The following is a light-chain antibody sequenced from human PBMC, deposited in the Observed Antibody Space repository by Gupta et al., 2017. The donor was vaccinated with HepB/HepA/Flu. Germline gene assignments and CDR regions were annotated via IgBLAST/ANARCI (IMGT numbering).Light chain of an antibody. CDR3: ATWDDSRSGWV. Sequence: QSVLAQPPSASGTPGQRVTISCSGSSSSIGSKFVFWYQQHPGTAPTLLIYRSNKRPPGVPDRISGSKAGTSAALVISGLLAEDEADYYCATWDDSRSGWVFGGGTKVTVL. V-gene: IGLV1-47*01. J-gene: IGLJ3*02. CDR2: RSN. CDR1: SSSIGSKF.